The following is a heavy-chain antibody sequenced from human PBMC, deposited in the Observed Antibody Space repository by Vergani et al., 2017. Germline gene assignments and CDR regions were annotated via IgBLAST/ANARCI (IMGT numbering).Heavy chain of an antibody. CDR2: INWNGGST. V-gene: IGHV3-20*04. CDR3: ARGSRYDILTGYAHYYYGMDV. J-gene: IGHJ6*02. CDR1: GFTFDDYG. Sequence: EVQLVESGGGVVRPGGSLRLSCAASGFTFDDYGMSWVRQAPGKGLEWVSGINWNGGSTGYADSVKGRFTISRDNAKNSLYLQMNSLRAEDTALYYCARGSRYDILTGYAHYYYGMDVWGQGTTVTVSS. D-gene: IGHD3-9*01.